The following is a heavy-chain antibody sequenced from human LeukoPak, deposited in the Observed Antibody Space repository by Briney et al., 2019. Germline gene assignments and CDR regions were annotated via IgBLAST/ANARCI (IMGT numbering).Heavy chain of an antibody. V-gene: IGHV3-11*01. D-gene: IGHD3-3*01. Sequence: PGGSLRLSCAASGFTFSDYYMNWIRQTPGKGLEWASYISPSGSNTYYADSVKGRFTISRDNAKNSLYLQMNSLRAEDTAVYYCAREATISSWGQGTLVTVSS. J-gene: IGHJ4*02. CDR2: ISPSGSNT. CDR1: GFTFSDYY. CDR3: AREATISS.